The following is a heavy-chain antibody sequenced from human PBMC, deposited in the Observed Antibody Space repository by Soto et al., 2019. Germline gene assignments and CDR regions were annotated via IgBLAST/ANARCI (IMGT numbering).Heavy chain of an antibody. CDR2: INHSGST. Sequence: SETLSLTCAVYGGSFSGYYWSWIRQPPGKGLEWIGEINHSGSTNYNPSLKSRVTISVDTSKNQFSLKLSSVTAADTAVYYCARVIMVRGVMSGMDVWGQGTTVTVSS. V-gene: IGHV4-34*01. D-gene: IGHD3-10*01. J-gene: IGHJ6*02. CDR1: GGSFSGYY. CDR3: ARVIMVRGVMSGMDV.